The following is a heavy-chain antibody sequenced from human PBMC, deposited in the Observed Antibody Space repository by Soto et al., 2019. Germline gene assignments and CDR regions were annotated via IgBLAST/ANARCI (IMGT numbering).Heavy chain of an antibody. CDR2: INPKSGGT. Sequence: QVQLVQSGAEVKKPGASVNVSCKASGYTFTVYYMHWVRQAPGQGLEWMGWINPKSGGTMYPQKFQGRVTMTWDTSISTAYRALTRLRLDDRAVYYCARDLAKGGGSAGFDYWGQGTLVTVSS. CDR3: ARDLAKGGGSAGFDY. CDR1: GYTFTVYY. J-gene: IGHJ4*02. V-gene: IGHV1-2*02. D-gene: IGHD1-26*01.